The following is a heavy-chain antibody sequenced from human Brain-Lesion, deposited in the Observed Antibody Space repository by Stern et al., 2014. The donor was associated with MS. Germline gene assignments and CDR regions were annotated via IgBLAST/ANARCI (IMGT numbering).Heavy chain of an antibody. CDR2: IHYSGST. CDR3: ARVGGYRGYERYSLVDYYYGMDV. J-gene: IGHJ6*02. D-gene: IGHD5-12*01. Sequence: VQLVESGPGLVKPSETLSLTCTVSGGSFNHYYWSWVRQPPGKGLEWIGYIHYSGSTHYTPSLQSRVTISLDTSKNQFSLELSTVTTADTAVYFCARVGGYRGYERYSLVDYYYGMDVWGQGTTVAVSS. CDR1: GGSFNHYY. V-gene: IGHV4-59*01.